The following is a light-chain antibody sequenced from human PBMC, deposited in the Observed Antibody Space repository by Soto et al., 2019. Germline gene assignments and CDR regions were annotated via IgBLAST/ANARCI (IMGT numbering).Light chain of an antibody. V-gene: IGKV3-20*01. J-gene: IGKJ5*01. CDR3: QHYVTSSIT. CDR2: GAS. CDR1: QSVTSTS. Sequence: IVLTQSPGTLSLSPGERVTLSCRASQSVTSTSVAWYQQQPGQAPRLIMYGASSRATGTPDRISGGGSGTEFTLTISRLEPEDFEVYYCQHYVTSSITFGQGTRLEIK.